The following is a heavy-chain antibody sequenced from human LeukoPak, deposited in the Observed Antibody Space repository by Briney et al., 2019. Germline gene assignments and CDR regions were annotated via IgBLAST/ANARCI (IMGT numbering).Heavy chain of an antibody. CDR2: ISGSSNTI. V-gene: IGHV3-48*04. D-gene: IGHD3-22*01. J-gene: IGHJ6*03. Sequence: GGSLRLPCAASGFSFSSNSMNWVRQAPGKGLEWVSYISGSSNTIYYADSVKGRFTVSRDNAKNSLYLQMNSLRAEDTAVYYCARDRGIVSYYYYMDVWGKGTTVTVSS. CDR1: GFSFSSNS. CDR3: ARDRGIVSYYYYMDV.